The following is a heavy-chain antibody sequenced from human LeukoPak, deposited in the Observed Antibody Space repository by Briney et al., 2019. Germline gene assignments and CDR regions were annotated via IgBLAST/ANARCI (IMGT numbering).Heavy chain of an antibody. Sequence: GGSLRLSCAASGFPFNTYSMNWVRQAPGKGLEWVSFISGSDSDVYYADSVKGRFTISRDNAKNSLYLQMNSLRAEDTAVYYCATDGVEALPGDVFDIWGQGTMVTVSS. CDR1: GFPFNTYS. D-gene: IGHD2-15*01. CDR2: ISGSDSDV. J-gene: IGHJ3*02. CDR3: ATDGVEALPGDVFDI. V-gene: IGHV3-21*01.